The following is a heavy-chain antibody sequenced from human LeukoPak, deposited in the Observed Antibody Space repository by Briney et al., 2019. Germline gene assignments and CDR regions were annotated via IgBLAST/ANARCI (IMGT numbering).Heavy chain of an antibody. CDR1: GFTFDDYA. D-gene: IGHD2-15*01. Sequence: RAGRSLRLSCAASGFTFDDYAMHWVRQAPGKGLEWVSGISWNSGSIGYADSVKGRFTISRDNAKNSLYLQMNSLRAEDTAVYYCARELPVVVVASHWGQGTLVTVSS. CDR3: ARELPVVVVASH. V-gene: IGHV3-9*01. J-gene: IGHJ4*02. CDR2: ISWNSGSI.